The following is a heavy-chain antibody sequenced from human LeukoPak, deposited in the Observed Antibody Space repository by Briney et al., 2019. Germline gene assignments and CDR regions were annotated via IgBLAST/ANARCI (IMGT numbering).Heavy chain of an antibody. CDR3: ARAVPAAAAGTAWFDP. CDR2: MHHSGST. V-gene: IGHV4-38-2*02. Sequence: SSETLSLTCTVSGYSISSGYYWGWIRQPPGKGLKWIGSMHHSGSTYYNPSLKSRVTISVDTSKNQFSLKLSSVTAADTAVYYCARAVPAAAAGTAWFDPWGQGTLVIVSS. J-gene: IGHJ5*02. CDR1: GYSISSGYY. D-gene: IGHD6-13*01.